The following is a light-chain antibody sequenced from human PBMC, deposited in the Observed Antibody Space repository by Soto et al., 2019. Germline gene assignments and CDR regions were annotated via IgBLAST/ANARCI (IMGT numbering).Light chain of an antibody. CDR1: SSNIGNNF. Sequence: QSVLTQPPSASGSPGQKVTISCSGASSNIGNNFVSSYQQDPGTAPKLLIYSDDQRPSCVPDGVSDGNSGTSASLAISGLLSEDEADYYCSTWDASLSARVFGGGTKLTVL. CDR3: STWDASLSARV. V-gene: IGLV1-47*02. CDR2: SDD. J-gene: IGLJ3*02.